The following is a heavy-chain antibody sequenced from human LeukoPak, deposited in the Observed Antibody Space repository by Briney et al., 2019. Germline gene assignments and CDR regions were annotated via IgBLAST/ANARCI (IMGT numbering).Heavy chain of an antibody. Sequence: SVKVSCKASGYTFTVYYMYWVRQAPGQGGGWMGGINPIFGTANYAQKFQGRVTITADESTSTAYMELSSLRSEDTAVYYCARDRGGSGSYLRDWGQGTLVTVSS. CDR2: INPIFGTA. CDR1: GYTFTVYY. J-gene: IGHJ4*02. CDR3: ARDRGGSGSYLRD. D-gene: IGHD1-26*01. V-gene: IGHV1-69*13.